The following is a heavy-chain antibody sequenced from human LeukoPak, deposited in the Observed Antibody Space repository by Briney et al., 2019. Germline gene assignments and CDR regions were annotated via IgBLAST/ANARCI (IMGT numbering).Heavy chain of an antibody. V-gene: IGHV4-61*01. CDR1: GGSVSSGSNY. CDR3: ARGTRITMIVVVIHRGFDP. D-gene: IGHD3-22*01. Sequence: SETLSLTCTVSGGSVSSGSNYWSWIRQPPGKGLEWIGYIHYSGSTSHNPSLKSRVTISVDTSKNQFSLKLSSVTAADTAVYYCARGTRITMIVVVIHRGFDPWGQGTLVTVSS. CDR2: IHYSGST. J-gene: IGHJ5*02.